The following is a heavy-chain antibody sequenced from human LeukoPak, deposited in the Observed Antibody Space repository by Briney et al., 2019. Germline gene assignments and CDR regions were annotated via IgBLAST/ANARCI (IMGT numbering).Heavy chain of an antibody. D-gene: IGHD3-22*01. J-gene: IGHJ4*02. CDR1: GGSISSGGYY. V-gene: IGHV4-31*03. CDR2: IYYSGST. CDR3: ARVRSSGYYLYYFDY. Sequence: PSETLSLTCTVSGGSISSGGYYWSWIRQHPGKGLEWIGYIYYSGSTYYNPPLKSRVTISVDTSKNQFSLKLSSVTAADTAVYYCARVRSSGYYLYYFDYWGQGTLVTVSS.